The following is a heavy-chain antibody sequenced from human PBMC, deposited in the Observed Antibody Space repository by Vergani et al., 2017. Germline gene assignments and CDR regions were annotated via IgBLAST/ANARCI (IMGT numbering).Heavy chain of an antibody. D-gene: IGHD1-26*01. V-gene: IGHV4-39*01. CDR1: GGPISSSSYY. CDR3: ARRREYSRSNYLH. Sequence: QLQLQESGPGLVKPSEILSLTCTVFGGPISSSSYYWGWSRQPPGKGLEWIGSIYYSGSTYYNPSLKSRVTISVDTSKNQFSLKLSSVTAADTAVYCCARRREYSRSNYLHWGQGTLVTVSS. J-gene: IGHJ4*02. CDR2: IYYSGST.